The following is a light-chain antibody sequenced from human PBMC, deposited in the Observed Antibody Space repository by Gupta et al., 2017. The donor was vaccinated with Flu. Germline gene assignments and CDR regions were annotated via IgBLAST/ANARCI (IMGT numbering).Light chain of an antibody. CDR1: QSVSRY. Sequence: SPATRSVTPGERATLSCTASQSVSRYVAWYQQKPGQAPRLLIYGASTRATDIPGMFSGSGSGTEFTLTISDLQSEEVAIYYCQQYNDWRTFGQGTTLEIK. J-gene: IGKJ2*01. CDR2: GAS. CDR3: QQYNDWRT. V-gene: IGKV3-15*01.